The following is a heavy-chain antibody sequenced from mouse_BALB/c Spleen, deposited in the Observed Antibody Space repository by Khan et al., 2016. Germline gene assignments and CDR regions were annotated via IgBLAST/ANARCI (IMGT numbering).Heavy chain of an antibody. D-gene: IGHD4-1*01. V-gene: IGHV3-2*02. Sequence: VQLKESGPGLVKPSQSLSLTCTATGYSITSDYAWYWIRQFPGNKLEWMGYISYSGSTSYNPSLKSRITITPDTSTKQFFLQLHSVTTEDTATSCGARAGPFYFDYWGQGTTLTVSS. CDR1: GYSITSDYA. CDR3: ARAGPFYFDY. CDR2: ISYSGST. J-gene: IGHJ2*01.